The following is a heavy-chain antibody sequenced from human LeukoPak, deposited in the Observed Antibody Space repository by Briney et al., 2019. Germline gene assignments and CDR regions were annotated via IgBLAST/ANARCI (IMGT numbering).Heavy chain of an antibody. Sequence: SETLSLTCAVYGGSFSGYYWSWIRQPPGKGLEWIGEINHSGSTNYNPSLKSRVTISVDTSKNQFSLKLSSVTAADTAVYYCARGVNYYGSGSYYYWGQGTLVTVSS. CDR1: GGSFSGYY. V-gene: IGHV4-34*01. CDR2: INHSGST. CDR3: ARGVNYYGSGSYYY. D-gene: IGHD3-10*01. J-gene: IGHJ4*02.